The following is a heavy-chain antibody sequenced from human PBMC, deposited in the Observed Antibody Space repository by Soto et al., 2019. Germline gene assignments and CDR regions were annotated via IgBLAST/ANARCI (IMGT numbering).Heavy chain of an antibody. V-gene: IGHV1-46*01. J-gene: IGHJ4*02. CDR2: INPSGGST. CDR3: ARGSSGNYYDYFDY. CDR1: GYTFTNYA. D-gene: IGHD3-22*01. Sequence: ASVKVSCKASGYTFTNYAMHWVRQAPGQGLEWMGIINPSGGSTSYAQKFQGRVTMTRDTSTSTVYMDLTSLRSADTAVYYCARGSSGNYYDYFDYWGQGTQVTVSS.